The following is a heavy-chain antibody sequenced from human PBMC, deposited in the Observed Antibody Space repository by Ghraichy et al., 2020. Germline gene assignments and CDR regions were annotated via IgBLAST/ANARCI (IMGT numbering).Heavy chain of an antibody. Sequence: GESLNISCAASGFTFSDYYMSWIRQAPGKGLEWVSYISSSGSTIYYADSVKGRFTISRDNAKNSLYLQMNSLRAEDTAVYYCARAFGYSSSWYEDYFDYWGQGTLVTVSS. CDR2: ISSSGSTI. V-gene: IGHV3-11*01. D-gene: IGHD6-13*01. CDR1: GFTFSDYY. CDR3: ARAFGYSSSWYEDYFDY. J-gene: IGHJ4*02.